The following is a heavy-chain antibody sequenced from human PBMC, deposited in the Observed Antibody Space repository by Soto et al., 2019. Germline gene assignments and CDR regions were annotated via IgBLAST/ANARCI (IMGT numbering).Heavy chain of an antibody. CDR2: IIPIFGTA. CDR1: GGTFSSYA. J-gene: IGHJ4*02. D-gene: IGHD2-15*01. V-gene: IGHV1-69*13. Sequence: ASVKVSCKASGGTFSSYAIRWVRQAPGQGLEWMGGIIPIFGTANYAQKFQGRVTITADESTSTAYMELSSLRSEDTAVYYCARGIVVVVAATSSPLDYWGQGTLVTVSS. CDR3: ARGIVVVVAATSSPLDY.